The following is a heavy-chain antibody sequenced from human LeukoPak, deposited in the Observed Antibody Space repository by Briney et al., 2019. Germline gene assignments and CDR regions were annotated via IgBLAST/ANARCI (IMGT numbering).Heavy chain of an antibody. CDR1: GFTFRSYA. CDR3: AKGREPYYDSSAIDS. Sequence: GGSLRLSCTASGFTFRSYAMNWVRQAPGKGLEWVSGISGSGISTYCADSVKGRFTFSRDNSKNTLYLQMSSLRADDTAVYYCAKGREPYYDSSAIDSWGQGTLVTVSS. D-gene: IGHD3-22*01. J-gene: IGHJ4*02. CDR2: ISGSGIST. V-gene: IGHV3-23*01.